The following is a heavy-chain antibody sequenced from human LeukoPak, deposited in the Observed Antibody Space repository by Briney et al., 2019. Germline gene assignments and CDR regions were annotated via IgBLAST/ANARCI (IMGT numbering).Heavy chain of an antibody. D-gene: IGHD5-12*01. J-gene: IGHJ4*02. CDR3: ARDVGYTYGPASYFFDY. CDR2: INPRSGDS. Sequence: ASVKVSCKASGYTFTSYYMHWVRQAPGEGLEWIGWINPRSGDSYYSQKFHGRVAMTGATSINTAYMELNRLRVDDTAVYYCARDVGYTYGPASYFFDYWGRGTLVTVSP. CDR1: GYTFTSYY. V-gene: IGHV1-2*02.